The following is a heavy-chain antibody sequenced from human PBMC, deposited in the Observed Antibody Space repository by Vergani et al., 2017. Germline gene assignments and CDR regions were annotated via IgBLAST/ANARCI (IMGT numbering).Heavy chain of an antibody. D-gene: IGHD3-9*01. CDR3: AKDKGEGGYYDIFTGHFDY. V-gene: IGHV3-30*18. J-gene: IGHJ4*02. CDR1: GFTFSSYA. Sequence: QVQLVESEGGLVKPGGSLRLSCAASGFTFSSYAMSWVRQAPGKGLEWVAVISYDGSNKYYADSVKGRFTISRDNSKNTLYLQMNSLRAEDTAVYYCAKDKGEGGYYDIFTGHFDYWGQGTLVTVSS. CDR2: ISYDGSNK.